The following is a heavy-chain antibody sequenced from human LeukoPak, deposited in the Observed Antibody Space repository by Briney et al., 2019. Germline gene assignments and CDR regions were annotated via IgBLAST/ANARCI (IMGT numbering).Heavy chain of an antibody. D-gene: IGHD3-22*01. CDR3: AKAPRSDYYA. Sequence: GGSLRLSCAGSGFTFSSYGMHWVRQAPGKGLEWVTVISYDGSNKYYADSVKGRFTISRDNSKNTLYLQMNSLRAEDTAVYYCAKAPRSDYYAWGQGTLVTVSS. CDR1: GFTFSSYG. J-gene: IGHJ5*02. CDR2: ISYDGSNK. V-gene: IGHV3-30*18.